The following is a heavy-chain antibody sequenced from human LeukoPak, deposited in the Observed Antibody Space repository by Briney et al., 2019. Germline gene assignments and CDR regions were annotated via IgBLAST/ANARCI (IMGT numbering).Heavy chain of an antibody. D-gene: IGHD6-19*01. Sequence: GGSLRLSCAASGFTFDDYAMHWVRQAPGKGLEWVSGISWNSGSIGYADSVKGRFTISRDNAKNSLYLQMNSLRAEDTALYYCAKLGGLVPVDWCFDLWGRGTLVTVSS. J-gene: IGHJ2*01. V-gene: IGHV3-9*01. CDR3: AKLGGLVPVDWCFDL. CDR1: GFTFDDYA. CDR2: ISWNSGSI.